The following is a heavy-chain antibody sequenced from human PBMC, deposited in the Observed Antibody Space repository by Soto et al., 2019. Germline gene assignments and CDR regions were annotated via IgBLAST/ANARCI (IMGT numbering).Heavy chain of an antibody. D-gene: IGHD1-26*01. CDR3: ARKSGNYDN. CDR2: IYYSGST. CDR1: GGSISSYY. Sequence: QVQLQESGPGLVKPSETLSLTCTVSGGSISSYYWTWIRQPPGKGLERIGHIYYSGSTNYNPSLKSRVTISVDTSKNQFSLKLSSVTAADTAVYYCARKSGNYDNWGQGTLVTVSS. J-gene: IGHJ4*02. V-gene: IGHV4-59*01.